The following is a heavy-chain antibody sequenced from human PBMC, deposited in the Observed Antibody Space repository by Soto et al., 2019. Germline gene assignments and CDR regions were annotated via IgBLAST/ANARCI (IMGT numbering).Heavy chain of an antibody. CDR3: AKDPFMGYCSGGSCYSDAFDI. CDR1: GFTFSSYG. CDR2: ISYDGSNK. D-gene: IGHD2-15*01. V-gene: IGHV3-30*18. J-gene: IGHJ3*02. Sequence: GGSLRLSCAASGFTFSSYGMHWVRQAPGKGLEWVAVISYDGSNKYYADSVKGRFTISRDNSKNTLYLQMNSLRAEDTAVYSCAKDPFMGYCSGGSCYSDAFDIWGQGTMVTVSS.